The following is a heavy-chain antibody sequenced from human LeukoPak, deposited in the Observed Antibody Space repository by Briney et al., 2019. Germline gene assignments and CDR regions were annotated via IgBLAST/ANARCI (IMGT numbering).Heavy chain of an antibody. V-gene: IGHV4-59*01. J-gene: IGHJ6*02. Sequence: SETLSLTCSVSGGSIRTYYWSWIRQPPGKGLEWIGYIFHNGSTNYNPSLKSRVTISVDTSKNLFSLKLSSVTAADTAVYYCARNIRAFHYGMDVWGQGTTVTVSS. CDR2: IFHNGST. CDR3: ARNIRAFHYGMDV. D-gene: IGHD2/OR15-2a*01. CDR1: GGSIRTYY.